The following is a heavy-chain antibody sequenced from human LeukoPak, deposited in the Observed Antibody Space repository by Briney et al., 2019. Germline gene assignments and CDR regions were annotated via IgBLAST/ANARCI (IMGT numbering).Heavy chain of an antibody. V-gene: IGHV3-23*01. J-gene: IGHJ6*02. CDR2: ISGSGGST. CDR1: GLTFSSYA. D-gene: IGHD2-21*02. CDR3: AAYCGGDCYSLIRYYYYGMDV. Sequence: PGGSLRLSCAASGLTFSSYAMSWVRQAPGKGLEWVSAISGSGGSTYYADSVKGRFTISRDNSKNTLYLQMNSLRAEDTAVYYCAAYCGGDCYSLIRYYYYGMDVWGQGTTVTVSS.